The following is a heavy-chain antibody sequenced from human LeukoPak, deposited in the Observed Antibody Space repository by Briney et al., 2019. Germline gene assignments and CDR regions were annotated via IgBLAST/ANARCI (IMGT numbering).Heavy chain of an antibody. CDR2: ISSSSSYI. CDR3: ARGEGYFDY. Sequence: GGSLRLSCVASGFTFNTYWMSWVRQAPGKGLEWVSSISSSSSYIYYADSVKGRFTISRDNAKNSLYLQMNSLRAEDTAVYYCARGEGYFDYWGQGTLVTVSS. V-gene: IGHV3-21*01. J-gene: IGHJ4*02. CDR1: GFTFNTYW.